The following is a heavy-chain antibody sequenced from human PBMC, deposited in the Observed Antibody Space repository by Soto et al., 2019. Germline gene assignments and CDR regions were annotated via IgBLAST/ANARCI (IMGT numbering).Heavy chain of an antibody. V-gene: IGHV3-15*07. D-gene: IGHD3-22*01. Sequence: GGSLRLSCAASGFTFSDAWLNWVRQAPGKGLQWVGRITSGGTTDYAAPVKGRFIISRDDSKNTLYLQMNSLKTEDTAVYYCTHSWTYYYDNAVWGQGTMVTVSS. CDR3: THSWTYYYDNAV. CDR2: ITSGGTT. CDR1: GFTFSDAW. J-gene: IGHJ3*01.